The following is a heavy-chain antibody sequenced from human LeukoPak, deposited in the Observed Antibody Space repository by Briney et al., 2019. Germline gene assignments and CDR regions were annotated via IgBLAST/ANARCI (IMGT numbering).Heavy chain of an antibody. CDR3: AKHRFESGGYHSTD. D-gene: IGHD3-22*01. CDR1: GFTFSSYA. CDR2: ISGGSGST. V-gene: IGHV3-23*01. Sequence: GGSLRLSCAGSGFTFSSYAMSWVRQAPGKGLAWVSTISGGSGSTYCADSVKGRFTISRDNSKNTLYLQVNSLRDEDTAVYYCAKHRFESGGYHSTDWGQGTLVTVSS. J-gene: IGHJ4*02.